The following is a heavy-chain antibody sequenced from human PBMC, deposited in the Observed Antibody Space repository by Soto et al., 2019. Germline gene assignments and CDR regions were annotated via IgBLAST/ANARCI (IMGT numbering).Heavy chain of an antibody. Sequence: PGQGVEWMAGIIPIFGTANYAQKFQGRVTITADESTSTAYMELSSLRSEDTAVYYCARDLGYCSSTSCYTTFLYYYGMDVWGQGTTVTVSS. CDR3: ARDLGYCSSTSCYTTFLYYYGMDV. D-gene: IGHD2-2*02. J-gene: IGHJ6*02. V-gene: IGHV1-69*01. CDR2: IIPIFGTA.